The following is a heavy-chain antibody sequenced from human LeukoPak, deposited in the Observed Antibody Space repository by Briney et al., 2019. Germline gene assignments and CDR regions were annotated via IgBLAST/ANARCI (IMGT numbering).Heavy chain of an antibody. J-gene: IGHJ5*02. Sequence: RGSPRLSCAASGFTFSSYSMNWVRQAPGKGLEWVSSISSSSSYIYYADSVKGRFTISRDNAKNSLYLQMNSLRAEDTAVYYCARGYCSSTSCCSRPGYRWFDPWGQGTLVTVSS. D-gene: IGHD2-2*01. V-gene: IGHV3-21*01. CDR2: ISSSSSYI. CDR1: GFTFSSYS. CDR3: ARGYCSSTSCCSRPGYRWFDP.